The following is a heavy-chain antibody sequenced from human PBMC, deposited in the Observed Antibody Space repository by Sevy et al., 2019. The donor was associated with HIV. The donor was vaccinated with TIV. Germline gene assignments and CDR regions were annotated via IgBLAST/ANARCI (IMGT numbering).Heavy chain of an antibody. CDR3: ARESSGYAFDY. CDR1: GGSISSYY. V-gene: IGHV4-59*01. D-gene: IGHD5-12*01. Sequence: SETLSLTCTVSGGSISSYYWSWIRQPPGKGLEWIGYIYYSGSTNYNPSLKSRVTISVDTSKNQFSLKLSSVTAGDTAVYYCARESSGYAFDYWGQGTLVTVSS. J-gene: IGHJ4*02. CDR2: IYYSGST.